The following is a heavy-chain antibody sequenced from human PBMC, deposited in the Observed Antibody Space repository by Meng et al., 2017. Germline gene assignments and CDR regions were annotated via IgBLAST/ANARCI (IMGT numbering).Heavy chain of an antibody. CDR2: IIPIFGTA. Sequence: SVKVSCKASGYTFTGYYMHWVRQAPGQGLEWMGGIIPIFGTANYAQKFQGRVTITADESTSTAYMELSSLRSEDTAVYYCARAGTYYYDSSGYYTLDYWGQGTLVTVSS. CDR3: ARAGTYYYDSSGYYTLDY. D-gene: IGHD3-22*01. CDR1: GYTFTGYY. V-gene: IGHV1-69*13. J-gene: IGHJ4*02.